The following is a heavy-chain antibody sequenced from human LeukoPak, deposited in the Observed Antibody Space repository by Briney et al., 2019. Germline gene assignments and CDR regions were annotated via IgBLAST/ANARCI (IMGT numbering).Heavy chain of an antibody. CDR3: ARDQPKSGWYYYYYGMDV. Sequence: ASVKVSCKASGYIFTDYYMHWVRQAPGQELGWMGRINPNSGGTNYAQKFQGRVTMPRDTSISTAYMELSRLRSDDTAVYYCARDQPKSGWYYYYYGMDVWGQGTTVTVSS. D-gene: IGHD6-19*01. J-gene: IGHJ6*02. CDR2: INPNSGGT. CDR1: GYIFTDYY. V-gene: IGHV1-2*06.